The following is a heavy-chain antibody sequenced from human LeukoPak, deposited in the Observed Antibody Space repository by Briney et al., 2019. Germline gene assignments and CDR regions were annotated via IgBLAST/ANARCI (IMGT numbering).Heavy chain of an antibody. D-gene: IGHD5-18*01. J-gene: IGHJ6*03. CDR1: GGSLNSNF. Sequence: SETLSLTCTLSGGSLNSNFWSWIRQPPGKGPEWIGHLSYSGSTTYNPSLESRVTISLDTSKNQFSLQLRSVIAADTAVYYCARVGRAYSDGTSFRRYYYMAVWGKGTSVTVSS. CDR3: ARVGRAYSDGTSFRRYYYMAV. V-gene: IGHV4-59*01. CDR2: LSYSGST.